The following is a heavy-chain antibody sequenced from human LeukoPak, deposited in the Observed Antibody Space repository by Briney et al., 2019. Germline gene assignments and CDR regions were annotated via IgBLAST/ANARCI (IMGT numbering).Heavy chain of an antibody. Sequence: ASVKVSCKASGYTFTNYYVHWVRQAPGQGLEWMGIIKPSGGGTSYALKFQGRVTMTRDTSTSTAYMELSSLRSGDTAVYYCARDHFDSSGYYYLLGYFEHWVQGTLVTVSS. CDR3: ARDHFDSSGYYYLLGYFEH. V-gene: IGHV1-46*01. CDR2: IKPSGGGT. CDR1: GYTFTNYY. D-gene: IGHD3-22*01. J-gene: IGHJ1*01.